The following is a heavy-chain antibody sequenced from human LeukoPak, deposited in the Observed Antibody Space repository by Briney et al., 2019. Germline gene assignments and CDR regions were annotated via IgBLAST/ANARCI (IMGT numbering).Heavy chain of an antibody. V-gene: IGHV4-4*02. J-gene: IGHJ4*02. CDR3: ARVYYYDSSGYYPFDY. D-gene: IGHD3-22*01. Sequence: PSGTLSLTCAVSGGSISSSNWWSWVRQPPGKGLEWIGEIYHSGGTNYNPSLKSRVTISVDKSKNQFSLKLSSVTAADTAVYYCARVYYYDSSGYYPFDYWGQGTLVTVSS. CDR2: IYHSGGT. CDR1: GGSISSSNW.